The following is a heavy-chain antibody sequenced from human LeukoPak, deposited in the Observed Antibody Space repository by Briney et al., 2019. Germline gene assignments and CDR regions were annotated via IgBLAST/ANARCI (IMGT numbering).Heavy chain of an antibody. D-gene: IGHD3-10*01. CDR2: IYYSGST. CDR1: GGPIRSYY. CDR3: ARELPRNWFDP. Sequence: SETLSLTCTVSGGPIRSYYWSWVRQPPGKGLEWIGYIYYSGSTNYNPSLKSRVTISVDTSKNQFSLKLTSVTAADTAVYYCARELPRNWFDPWGQGTLVTVSS. V-gene: IGHV4-59*01. J-gene: IGHJ5*02.